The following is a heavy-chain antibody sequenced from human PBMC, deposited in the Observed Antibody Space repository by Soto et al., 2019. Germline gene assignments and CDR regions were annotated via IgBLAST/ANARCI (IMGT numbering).Heavy chain of an antibody. V-gene: IGHV4-39*01. D-gene: IGHD5-18*01. J-gene: IGHJ4*02. CDR2: IYYSGST. CDR1: GGSISSSSYY. Sequence: QLQLQESGPGLVKPSETLSLTCTVSGGSISSSSYYWGWIRQPPGKGLEWIGSIYYSGSTYYNPSLKSRVTISVDTSKNQFSLKLSSVTAADTAVYYCASIYSYGYKELDYWGQGTLVTVSS. CDR3: ASIYSYGYKELDY.